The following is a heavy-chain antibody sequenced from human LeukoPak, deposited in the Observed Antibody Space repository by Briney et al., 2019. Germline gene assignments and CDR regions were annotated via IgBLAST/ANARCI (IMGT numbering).Heavy chain of an antibody. V-gene: IGHV1-8*01. D-gene: IGHD1-14*01. J-gene: IGHJ5*02. CDR3: ATGPRNDP. CDR1: GYPFTKWE. Sequence: GASVTVSCKTSGYPFTKWEINWVRQAAGQGPEWLGWVHPDNGNTYYAQRFRGRVTMSRDTSTTTAYMELSGLRSNDTAVYFCATGPRNDPWGQGTLVTVSS. CDR2: VHPDNGNT.